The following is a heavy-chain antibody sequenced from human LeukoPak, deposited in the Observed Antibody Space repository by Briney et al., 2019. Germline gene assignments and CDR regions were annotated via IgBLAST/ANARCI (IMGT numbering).Heavy chain of an antibody. CDR1: GGSISSYY. D-gene: IGHD3-3*01. V-gene: IGHV4-59*12. J-gene: IGHJ4*02. Sequence: PSETLSLTCTVSGGSISSYYWSWIRQPPGKGLEWIGYIYYSGSTNYNPSLKSRVTISVHTFKNQFSLKLSSVTAADTAVYYCARDTSGYYGRYESWGQGILVTVSS. CDR2: IYYSGST. CDR3: ARDTSGYYGRYES.